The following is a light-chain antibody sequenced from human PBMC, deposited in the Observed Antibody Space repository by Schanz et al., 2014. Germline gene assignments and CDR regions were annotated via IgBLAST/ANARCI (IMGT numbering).Light chain of an antibody. J-gene: IGLJ3*02. CDR1: SSDVGSYNL. Sequence: QSALTQPASVSGSPGQSITISCTGTSSDVGSYNLVSWYQQHPGKAPKLMIYEGTKRPSGVSDRFSGSKSANTASLTISGLQAEDEADYYCGSYAGNINWVFGGGTKLTVL. CDR2: EGT. V-gene: IGLV2-23*01. CDR3: GSYAGNINWV.